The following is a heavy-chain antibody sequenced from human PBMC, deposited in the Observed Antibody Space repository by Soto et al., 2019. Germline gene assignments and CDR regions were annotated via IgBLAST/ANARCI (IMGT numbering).Heavy chain of an antibody. J-gene: IGHJ4*02. Sequence: PSETLSLTCTVSGGSMREYFWSWSRQSPGKGLEWIGYIYYLGSTDYNPSLKSRVTISVDTSKRQFSLRLTSVTAADTAVYYCARDGYDGSGSPYPAYWGPGTQVTVSS. CDR1: GGSMREYF. CDR2: IYYLGST. V-gene: IGHV4-59*01. D-gene: IGHD3-10*01. CDR3: ARDGYDGSGSPYPAY.